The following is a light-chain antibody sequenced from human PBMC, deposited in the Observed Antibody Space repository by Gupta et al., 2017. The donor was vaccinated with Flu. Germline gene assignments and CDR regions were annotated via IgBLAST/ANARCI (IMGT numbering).Light chain of an antibody. CDR2: LNGDGSR. J-gene: IGLJ3*02. CDR3: QTWDIGIQV. Sequence: QLVLTQSPSASASLGASVRLTCTLSSGHSNYAIAWHQQQPGKGPRYLMKLNGDGSRSMGDGVSDRFSGSSSGAERYLTISSLQSEDEAAYYCQTWDIGIQVFGGGTKLNVL. CDR1: SGHSNYA. V-gene: IGLV4-69*01.